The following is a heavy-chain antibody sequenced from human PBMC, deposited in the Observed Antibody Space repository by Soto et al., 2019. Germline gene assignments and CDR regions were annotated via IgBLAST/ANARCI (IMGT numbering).Heavy chain of an antibody. V-gene: IGHV3-23*01. Sequence: SLRLSCAASGFTFSSYAMSWVRQAPGKGLEWVSAISGSGGSTYYADSVKGRFTISRDNSKNTLYLQMNSLRAEDTAVYYCAKVSIYYYDSSGYYPFLAYWGQGTLVTVSS. CDR1: GFTFSSYA. CDR3: AKVSIYYYDSSGYYPFLAY. CDR2: ISGSGGST. D-gene: IGHD3-22*01. J-gene: IGHJ4*02.